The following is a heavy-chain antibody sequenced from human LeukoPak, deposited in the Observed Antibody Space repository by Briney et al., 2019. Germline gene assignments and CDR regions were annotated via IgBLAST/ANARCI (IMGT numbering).Heavy chain of an antibody. Sequence: GGSLRLSCAVSGFPFSNAWMSWVRQAPGKGLEWVGRIKSKTDGGTTDYAAPVKGRFTISRDDSKNTLYLQMNSLKTEDTAVYYCTTVPTYYYGSGSYYNLKTLYFDYWGQGTLVTVSS. D-gene: IGHD3-10*01. CDR2: IKSKTDGGTT. J-gene: IGHJ4*02. V-gene: IGHV3-15*01. CDR3: TTVPTYYYGSGSYYNLKTLYFDY. CDR1: GFPFSNAW.